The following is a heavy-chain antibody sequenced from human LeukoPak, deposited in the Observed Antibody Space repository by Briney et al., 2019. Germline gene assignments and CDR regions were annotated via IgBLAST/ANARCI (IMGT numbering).Heavy chain of an antibody. CDR2: INQDGTEK. J-gene: IGHJ4*02. Sequence: PGGSLRLSCAASGFTFTTYCMSWVRQLPGKGLEWVANINQDGTEKYYVDSVKGRFTISRDNPKNSLDLKMNSLRVEDTGIYYCVKVAKYYYGSETYYFFEHWGQGTPVTASS. CDR1: GFTFTTYC. CDR3: VKVAKYYYGSETYYFFEH. V-gene: IGHV3-7*01. D-gene: IGHD3-10*01.